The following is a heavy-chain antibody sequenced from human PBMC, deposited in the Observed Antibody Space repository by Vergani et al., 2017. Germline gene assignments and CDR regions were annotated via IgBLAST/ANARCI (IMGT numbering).Heavy chain of an antibody. J-gene: IGHJ4*02. CDR1: GFTFSSYA. CDR3: AKDSRSSLLGFGELLAPPDY. V-gene: IGHV3-23*01. D-gene: IGHD3-10*01. CDR2: ISGSGGST. Sequence: EVQLLESGGGLVQPGGSLRLSCAASGFTFSSYAMSWVRQAPGKGLEWVSAISGSGGSTYYADSVKGRFTISRDNSKNTLYLQMNSLRAEDRAVYYCAKDSRSSLLGFGELLAPPDYWGQGTLVTVSS.